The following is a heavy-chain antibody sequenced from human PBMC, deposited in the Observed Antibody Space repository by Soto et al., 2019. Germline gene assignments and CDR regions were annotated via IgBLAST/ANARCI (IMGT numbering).Heavy chain of an antibody. D-gene: IGHD2-15*01. CDR3: VRRLDVEMSELVDYFGF. J-gene: IGHJ4*02. CDR1: GGTFSSYA. CDR2: IIPIFVTA. Sequence: QVQLVQSGAEVKKPGSSVKVSCKASGGTFSSYAISWVRQAPGQGLEWMGGIIPIFVTANYAQKFQGRVTVTAEEYTSTVDMAMSSLGAGVTVVYFCVRRLDVEMSELVDYFGFCGQGTLVTVS. V-gene: IGHV1-69*01.